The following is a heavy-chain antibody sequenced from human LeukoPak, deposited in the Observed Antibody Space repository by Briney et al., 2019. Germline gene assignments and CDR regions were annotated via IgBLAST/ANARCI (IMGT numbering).Heavy chain of an antibody. V-gene: IGHV4-59*01. CDR2: INYSGST. D-gene: IGHD3-16*01. Sequence: SETLSLTCTVSGGSISSYYWSWIRQPPGKGLEWIGYINYSGSTNYNPSLKSRVTISEDTSKNQFSLKLSSVTAADTAVYYCARDRVSVWGSYDYWGQGTLVTVSS. J-gene: IGHJ4*02. CDR1: GGSISSYY. CDR3: ARDRVSVWGSYDY.